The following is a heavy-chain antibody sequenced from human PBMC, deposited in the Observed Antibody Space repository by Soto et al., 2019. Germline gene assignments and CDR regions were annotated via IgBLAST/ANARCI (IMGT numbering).Heavy chain of an antibody. Sequence: EGQLVESGGGLVHPGGSLRLSCAASGFTFSNYWMTWLRQAPGKGLECVANIKQDGTERYYVDSVKGRFTISRDNSKNSLYLQMNSLRVEDTAVYYCARQTRAPESWGQGTLVTVSS. V-gene: IGHV3-7*03. CDR3: ARQTRAPES. D-gene: IGHD3-10*01. CDR2: IKQDGTER. CDR1: GFTFSNYW. J-gene: IGHJ5*02.